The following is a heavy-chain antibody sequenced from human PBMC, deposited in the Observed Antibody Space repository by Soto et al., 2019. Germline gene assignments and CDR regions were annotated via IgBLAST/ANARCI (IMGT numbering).Heavy chain of an antibody. CDR3: ASDIFKTGATGVFDI. J-gene: IGHJ3*02. CDR1: GFTVSGNY. CDR2: IYAAGST. D-gene: IGHD1-1*01. Sequence: EVQLVESGGGLVQPGGSLRLSCAASGFTVSGNYMSWVRQAPGQGLEWVSVIYAAGSTYYIDSVNGRFTISRDNSKNTLYLQMNSLRAEDTAVYYCASDIFKTGATGVFDIWGQGTRVTVSS. V-gene: IGHV3-66*01.